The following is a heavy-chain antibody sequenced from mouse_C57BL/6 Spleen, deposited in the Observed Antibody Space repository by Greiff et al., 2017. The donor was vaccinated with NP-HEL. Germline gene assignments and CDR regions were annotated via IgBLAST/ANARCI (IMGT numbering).Heavy chain of an antibody. CDR1: GYTFTSYW. CDR3: ARENWERGYFDY. J-gene: IGHJ2*01. CDR2: INPSNGGT. D-gene: IGHD4-1*01. Sequence: VQLQQPGTELVKPGASVKLSCKASGYTFTSYWMHWVKQRPGQGLEWIGNINPSNGGTNYNEKFKSKATLTVVKSSSTAYMQLSSLTSEDSAVYYCARENWERGYFDYWGQGTTLTVSS. V-gene: IGHV1-53*01.